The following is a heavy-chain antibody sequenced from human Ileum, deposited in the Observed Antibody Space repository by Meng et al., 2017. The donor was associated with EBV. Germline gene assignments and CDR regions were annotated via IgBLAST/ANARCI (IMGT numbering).Heavy chain of an antibody. V-gene: IGHV4-4*02. CDR1: GGSISRSEW. J-gene: IGHJ4*02. CDR2: TSHSGST. CDR3: ASSDYYRSDY. D-gene: IGHD3-22*01. Sequence: GSGPVLVKTLGPLSLTCAVSGGSISRSEWWSWVRQPPGKGLEWIGETSHSGSTNYSPSLKSRVTISLDKSKNQLSLKLNSVTAADTAVYYCASSDYYRSDYWGQGTLVTVSS.